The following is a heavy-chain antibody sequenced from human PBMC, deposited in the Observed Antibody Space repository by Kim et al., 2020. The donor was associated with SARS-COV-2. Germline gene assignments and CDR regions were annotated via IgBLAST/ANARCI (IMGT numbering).Heavy chain of an antibody. J-gene: IGHJ4*02. CDR3: ARNFDY. Sequence: RSKRYNDYAVSMKRRITINPDTSTNQFSLQLNSVTPEDTAVYYCARNFDYWGQGTLVTVSS. V-gene: IGHV6-1*01. CDR2: RSKRYN.